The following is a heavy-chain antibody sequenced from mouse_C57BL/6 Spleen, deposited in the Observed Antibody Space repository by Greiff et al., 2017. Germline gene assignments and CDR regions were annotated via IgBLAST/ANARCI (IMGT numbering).Heavy chain of an antibody. CDR2: IYPGSGST. D-gene: IGHD1-1*01. Sequence: QVQLQQPGAELVKPGASVKMSCKASGYTFTSYWITWVKQRPGQGLEWIGDIYPGSGSTNYNEKFKSKATLTVDTSSSPAYMQLSSLTSEDSAVYYCARRITTVVGRDYWGQGTTLTVSS. CDR3: ARRITTVVGRDY. CDR1: GYTFTSYW. J-gene: IGHJ2*01. V-gene: IGHV1-55*01.